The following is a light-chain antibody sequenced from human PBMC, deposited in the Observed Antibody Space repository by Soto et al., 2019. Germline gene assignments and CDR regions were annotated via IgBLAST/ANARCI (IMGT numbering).Light chain of an antibody. J-gene: IGKJ1*01. CDR3: QQYYSYPRT. Sequence: ALRMTQSPSSFSASTGDRVTITCRASQGISSYLAWYQQKPGKAPKLLIYAASTLQSGVPSRFSGSGSGTDFTLTISCLQSEDFATYYCQQYYSYPRTFGQGTNVEIK. CDR2: AAS. V-gene: IGKV1-8*01. CDR1: QGISSY.